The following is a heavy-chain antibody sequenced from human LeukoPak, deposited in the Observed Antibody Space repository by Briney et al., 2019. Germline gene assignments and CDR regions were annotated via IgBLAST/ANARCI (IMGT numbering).Heavy chain of an antibody. CDR2: MNPNSGNT. Sequence: ASVNVSCKASGYTFTSYDINWVRQATGQGLEWMGWMNPNSGNTGCAQKFQGRVTMTRNTSISTAYMELSSLRSEDTAVYYCARSGVRGSYYVDWVFDYWGQGTLVTVSS. D-gene: IGHD1-26*01. CDR1: GYTFTSYD. CDR3: ARSGVRGSYYVDWVFDY. J-gene: IGHJ4*02. V-gene: IGHV1-8*01.